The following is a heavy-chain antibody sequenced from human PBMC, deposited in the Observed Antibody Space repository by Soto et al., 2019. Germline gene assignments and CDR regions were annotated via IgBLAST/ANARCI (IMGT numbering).Heavy chain of an antibody. J-gene: IGHJ4*02. CDR2: IIPIFDKP. CDR1: GGTFNMYA. D-gene: IGHD3-16*02. V-gene: IGHV1-69*06. CDR3: ARSIGSGGVIGGFDY. Sequence: QVQLVQSGAEVRKPGSAVRVSCKASGGTFNMYAMNWVRQAPGQGLEWMAGIIPIFDKPRYSEQFQGRVTITVHKSTSTAYMELSSLRSEDTAIYYCARSIGSGGVIGGFDYWGQGTLVTVAS.